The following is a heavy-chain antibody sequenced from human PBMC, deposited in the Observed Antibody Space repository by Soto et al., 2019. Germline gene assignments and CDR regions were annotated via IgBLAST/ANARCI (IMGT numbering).Heavy chain of an antibody. V-gene: IGHV1-18*01. CDR2: ISGDNGNT. J-gene: IGHJ4*02. Sequence: QVPLVQSGAEVKKPGASVRVSCQTSAYTFTNYAVSWVRQAPGQGLEWMGWISGDNGNTIDAQKFQGRVTMTTDTATRKAYMELRSLRSDDTAVYYCATGRLGYCSGGSCYSDSWGQGTLVTVSS. D-gene: IGHD2-15*01. CDR1: AYTFTNYA. CDR3: ATGRLGYCSGGSCYSDS.